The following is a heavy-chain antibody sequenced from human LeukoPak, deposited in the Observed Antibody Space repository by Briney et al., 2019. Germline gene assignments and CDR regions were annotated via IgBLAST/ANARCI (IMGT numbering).Heavy chain of an antibody. D-gene: IGHD1-26*01. Sequence: AVKVSCKASGGTFSSYAISWVRQAPGQGLEWMGGIIPILGTPNYAQKFQGRVTITADESTSTAYMELSSLRSEDTAVYYCAREGKDGMRYFDYWGQGTLVTVSS. J-gene: IGHJ4*02. CDR2: IIPILGTP. CDR1: GGTFSSYA. V-gene: IGHV1-69*13. CDR3: AREGKDGMRYFDY.